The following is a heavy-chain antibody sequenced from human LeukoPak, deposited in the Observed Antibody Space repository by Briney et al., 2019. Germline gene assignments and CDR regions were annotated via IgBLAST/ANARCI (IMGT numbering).Heavy chain of an antibody. Sequence: PSETLSLTCTVSGGSISSGGYYWSWIRQHPGKGLEWIGYIYYSGSTYYNPSLKCRVTISVDTSKNQFSLKLSSVTAADTAVYYCASWVDRLGELSFRHWGQGTLVTVSS. CDR1: GGSISSGGYY. CDR2: IYYSGST. CDR3: ASWVDRLGELSFRH. D-gene: IGHD3-16*02. J-gene: IGHJ4*02. V-gene: IGHV4-31*03.